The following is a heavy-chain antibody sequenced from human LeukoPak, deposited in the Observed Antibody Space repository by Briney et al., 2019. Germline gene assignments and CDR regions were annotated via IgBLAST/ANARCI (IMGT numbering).Heavy chain of an antibody. J-gene: IGHJ4*02. CDR2: IKEDGSEK. CDR1: GFSFSSYW. V-gene: IGHV3-7*04. D-gene: IGHD6-13*01. Sequence: GGSLRLSCAASGFSFSSYWMSWVRQAPGKGLEWVANIKEDGSEKNYVDSVKGRFTISRDNAKNTLYLQMNSLRAEDTAVYYCAKDYSSSWYYFDNWGQGTLVTVSS. CDR3: AKDYSSSWYYFDN.